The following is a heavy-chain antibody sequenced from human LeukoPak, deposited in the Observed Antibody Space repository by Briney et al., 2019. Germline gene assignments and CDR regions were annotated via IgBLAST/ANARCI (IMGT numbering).Heavy chain of an antibody. V-gene: IGHV4-34*01. J-gene: IGHJ4*02. CDR3: ARGRSNRDY. CDR1: GGSFSGYY. D-gene: IGHD3-16*01. Sequence: MASETLSLTCAVYGGSFSGYYWTWIRQPPGKGLEWIGEISHSESTSTNYNPSLKSRVTISVDASRMQFSLKLSSVTAADTAVYYCARGRSNRDYWGQGTLVTVSS. CDR2: ISHSESTST.